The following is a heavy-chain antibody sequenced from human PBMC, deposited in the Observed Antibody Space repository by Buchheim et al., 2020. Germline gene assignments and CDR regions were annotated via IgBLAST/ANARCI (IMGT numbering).Heavy chain of an antibody. D-gene: IGHD3-3*01. CDR2: IYYSGST. V-gene: IGHV4-39*01. CDR3: ARTPRYTIFGVVIRSYYFDY. J-gene: IGHJ4*02. Sequence: QLQLQESGPGLVKPSETLSLTCTVSGGSISSSSYYWGWIRQPPGKGLEWIGSIYYSGSTYYNPSLKSRVTISVDTSKNQFSLKLSSVTAADTAVYYCARTPRYTIFGVVIRSYYFDYWGQGTL. CDR1: GGSISSSSYY.